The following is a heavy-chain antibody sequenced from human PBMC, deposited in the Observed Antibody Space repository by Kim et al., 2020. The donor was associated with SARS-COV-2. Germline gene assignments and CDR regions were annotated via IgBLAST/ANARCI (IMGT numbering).Heavy chain of an antibody. CDR2: IWYDGSNK. CDR3: ARAVYSTAWYGFDY. CDR1: GFTFSDHG. J-gene: IGHJ4*02. V-gene: IGHV3-33*01. Sequence: GGSLRLSCAASGFTFSDHGMHWVRQAPGKGLEWVSVIWYDGSNKYYADSVKGRFSVSRDNSRDTLYLHMDSLRVEDTAVYYCARAVYSTAWYGFDYWGQGTPVTVSS. D-gene: IGHD6-19*01.